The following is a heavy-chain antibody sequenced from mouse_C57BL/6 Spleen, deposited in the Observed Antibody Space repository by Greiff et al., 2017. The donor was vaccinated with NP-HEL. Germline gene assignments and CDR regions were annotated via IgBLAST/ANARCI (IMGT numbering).Heavy chain of an antibody. CDR1: GYTFTSYW. J-gene: IGHJ1*03. Sequence: VQLQQSGAELVRPGSSVKLSCKASGYTFTSYWMDWVKQRPGQGLEWIGNIYPSDSETHYNQKFKDKATLTVDKSSSTAYMQLSSLTSEDSAVYYCARADYYYGGYFEVWGTGTTVTVSS. D-gene: IGHD1-1*01. V-gene: IGHV1-61*01. CDR2: IYPSDSET. CDR3: ARADYYYGGYFEV.